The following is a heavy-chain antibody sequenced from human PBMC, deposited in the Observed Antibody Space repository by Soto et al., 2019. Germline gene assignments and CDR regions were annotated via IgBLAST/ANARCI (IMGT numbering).Heavy chain of an antibody. CDR2: ISGSGGST. CDR1: GFTFSSYA. J-gene: IGHJ5*02. V-gene: IGHV3-23*01. CDR3: AGYSSSSGWFDP. Sequence: HPGGSLRLSCAASGFTFSSYAMSWVRQAPGKGLEWVSAISGSGGSTYYADSVKGRFTISRDNSKNTLYLQMNSLRAEDTAVYYCAGYSSSSGWFDPWGQGTLVTVSS. D-gene: IGHD6-6*01.